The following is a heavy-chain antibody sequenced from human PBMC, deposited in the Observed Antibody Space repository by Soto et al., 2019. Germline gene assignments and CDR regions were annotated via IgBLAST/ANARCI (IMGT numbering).Heavy chain of an antibody. CDR2: IFSNDEK. CDR3: ARSRPMATIEPPNWFDP. D-gene: IGHD5-12*01. CDR1: VFSLSNARMG. J-gene: IGHJ5*02. V-gene: IGHV2-26*01. Sequence: SGPTLVNPPETLTLTCTVSVFSLSNARMGVSWIRQPPGKALEWLAHIFSNDEKSYSTSLKSRLTISKDTSKSQVVLTMTNMDPVDTATYYCARSRPMATIEPPNWFDPWGQGTLVTVSS.